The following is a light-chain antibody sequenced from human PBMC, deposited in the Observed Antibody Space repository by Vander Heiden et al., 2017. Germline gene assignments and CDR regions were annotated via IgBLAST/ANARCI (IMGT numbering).Light chain of an antibody. J-gene: IGLJ2*01. CDR2: DNG. Sequence: QPVLTQPPSLSGAPGQRVTISCTGNSSNIGAGYDVQWYQQVAGAAPRLLVYDNGNRPSGVPDRFSGSKSGTSASLAITGLQAEDEADYYCQSFDSGLRAVTFGGGTTLT. CDR3: QSFDSGLRAVT. V-gene: IGLV1-40*01. CDR1: SSNIGAGYD.